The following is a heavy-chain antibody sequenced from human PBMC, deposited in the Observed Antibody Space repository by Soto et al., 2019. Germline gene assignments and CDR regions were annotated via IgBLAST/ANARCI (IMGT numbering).Heavy chain of an antibody. CDR2: IIPIFGTA. J-gene: IGHJ4*02. Sequence: GASVKVSCKASGGTFSSYAISWVRQAPGQGLEWMGGIIPIFGTANYAQKFQGRVTITADESTSTAYMELSSLRSEDTAVYYCARERSSSSVFDYWGQGTLVTVSS. D-gene: IGHD6-6*01. CDR1: GGTFSSYA. V-gene: IGHV1-69*13. CDR3: ARERSSSSVFDY.